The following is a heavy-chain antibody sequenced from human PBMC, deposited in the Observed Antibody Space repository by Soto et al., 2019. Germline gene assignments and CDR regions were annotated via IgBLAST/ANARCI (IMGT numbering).Heavy chain of an antibody. CDR2: ISSSGTGT. D-gene: IGHD2-15*01. CDR3: ARAYSDAFDI. CDR1: GFTFRDYY. Sequence: PGGSLRLSCAASGFTFRDYYMTWIRQAPGKGLEWVSYISSSGTGTYYANSVKGRFTISRDNAKNSLYVQMSSLGAEDTAVYYCARAYSDAFDIWGQGTMVTVSS. V-gene: IGHV3-11*01. J-gene: IGHJ3*02.